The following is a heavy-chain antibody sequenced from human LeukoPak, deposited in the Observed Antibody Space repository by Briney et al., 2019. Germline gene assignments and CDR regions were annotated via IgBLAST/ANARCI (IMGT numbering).Heavy chain of an antibody. CDR2: INHSGST. V-gene: IGHV4-34*01. CDR1: GGSFSGYY. D-gene: IGHD2-15*01. J-gene: IGHJ4*02. Sequence: SETLSLTCAVYGGSFSGYYWSWIRQPPGKGLEWIGEINHSGSTNYNPSLKSRVTISVDTSKNQFSLKLSSVTAADTAVYYCAIFSDGSDDNCPNDYWGQGTLVTVSS. CDR3: AIFSDGSDDNCPNDY.